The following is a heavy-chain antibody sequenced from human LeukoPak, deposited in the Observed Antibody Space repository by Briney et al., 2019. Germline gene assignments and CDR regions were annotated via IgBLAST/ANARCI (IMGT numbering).Heavy chain of an antibody. Sequence: ASVTVSCKASGYTFTGYYMHWVRQAPGQGLEWMGWINPNSGGTNYAQKFQGRVTMTRDTSISTAYMELSRLRSDDTAVYYCARYKLGYCSGGSCTRFGYFDYWGQGTLVTVSS. J-gene: IGHJ4*02. D-gene: IGHD2-15*01. CDR1: GYTFTGYY. CDR2: INPNSGGT. CDR3: ARYKLGYCSGGSCTRFGYFDY. V-gene: IGHV1-2*02.